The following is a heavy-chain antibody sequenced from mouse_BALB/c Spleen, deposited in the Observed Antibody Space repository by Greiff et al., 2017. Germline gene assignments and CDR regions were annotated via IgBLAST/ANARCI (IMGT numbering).Heavy chain of an antibody. V-gene: IGHV1-14*01. CDR2: INPYNDGT. D-gene: IGHD2-4*01. Sequence: EVQLQQSGPELVKPGASVKMSCKASGYTFTSYVMHWVKQTPGQGLEWIGYINPYNDGTKYNEKFEGKATLTSDKSSTTAYLELSSLTSEESAVIYGAGPPRYDYGAYAMDYWGQGTSVTVSS. J-gene: IGHJ4*01. CDR1: GYTFTSYV. CDR3: AGPPRYDYGAYAMDY.